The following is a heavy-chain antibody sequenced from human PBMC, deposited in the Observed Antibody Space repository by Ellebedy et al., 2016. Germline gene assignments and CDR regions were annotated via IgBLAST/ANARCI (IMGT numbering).Heavy chain of an antibody. CDR3: AREDFGEYNWFDP. J-gene: IGHJ5*02. CDR1: GDSVSSNSAA. V-gene: IGHV6-1*01. D-gene: IGHD3-3*01. Sequence: SQTLSLTCAISGDSVSSNSAAWSWIRQSPSRGLEWLGRTYYRSKWYNDYAVSVKSRITINPDTSKNQFSLQLNSVTPEDTAVYYCAREDFGEYNWFDPWGQGTLVTVSS. CDR2: TYYRSKWYN.